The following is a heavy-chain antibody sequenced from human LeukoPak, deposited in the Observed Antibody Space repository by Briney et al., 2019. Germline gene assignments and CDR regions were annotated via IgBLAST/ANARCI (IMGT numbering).Heavy chain of an antibody. D-gene: IGHD3-3*01. V-gene: IGHV1-18*01. CDR1: GYTFTSYG. CDR2: ISAYNGNT. Sequence: GASVKVSCKASGYTFTSYGISWVRQAPGQGLEWMGWISAYNGNTNYAQKLQGRVTMTTDTSTSTAYMELRSLRSDDTAVYYCARDRSITIFGVVTTPLHLGMDVWGKGTTVTVSS. J-gene: IGHJ6*03. CDR3: ARDRSITIFGVVTTPLHLGMDV.